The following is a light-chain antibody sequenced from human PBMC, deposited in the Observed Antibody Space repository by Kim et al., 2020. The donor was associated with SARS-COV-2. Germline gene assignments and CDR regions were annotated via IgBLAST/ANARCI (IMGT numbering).Light chain of an antibody. CDR2: GKY. V-gene: IGLV3-19*01. Sequence: SSELTQDPAVSVALGQTVRLTCQGDSLRNYYATWYQQRPGQAPVLVLYGKYNRPSGIPDRFSGSASGNTASFTITGAQAEDESDYYCNSRDRSGAHLVFG. CDR3: NSRDRSGAHLV. J-gene: IGLJ3*02. CDR1: SLRNYY.